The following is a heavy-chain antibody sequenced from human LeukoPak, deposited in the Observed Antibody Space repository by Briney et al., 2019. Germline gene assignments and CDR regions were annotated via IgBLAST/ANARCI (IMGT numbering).Heavy chain of an antibody. V-gene: IGHV3-74*01. CDR1: GFIFSNYW. D-gene: IGHD4-17*01. J-gene: IGHJ4*02. CDR3: ARDFAGDRDY. Sequence: GGSLRLSCAASGFIFSNYWMHWVRQAPGEGRVWVARINPNGITTTYTDSVKGRFTISRDNAKNTLYLQMNSLRVEDTAVYYCARDFAGDRDYWGQGTLVTVSS. CDR2: INPNGITT.